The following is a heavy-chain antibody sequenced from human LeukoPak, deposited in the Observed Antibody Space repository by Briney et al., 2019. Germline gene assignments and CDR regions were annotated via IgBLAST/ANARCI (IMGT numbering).Heavy chain of an antibody. CDR1: VYTFTKYY. V-gene: IGHV1-46*01. D-gene: IGHD2-15*01. CDR3: ARGGYCSGGSCYPFRLFAY. Sequence: ASVKVSCKASVYTFTKYYMHWVRQAPGQGLEWMGIINPSGGSTSYAQKFQGRVTMTRDTSTSTVYMELSSLRSEDTAVYYCARGGYCSGGSCYPFRLFAYWGQGTLVTVSS. J-gene: IGHJ4*02. CDR2: INPSGGST.